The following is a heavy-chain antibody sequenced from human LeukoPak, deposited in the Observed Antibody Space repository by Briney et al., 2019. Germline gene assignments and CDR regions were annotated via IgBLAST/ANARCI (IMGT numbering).Heavy chain of an antibody. D-gene: IGHD6-19*01. J-gene: IGHJ4*02. CDR2: IYNSGNT. Sequence: SSETLSLTCNVSGDSISNYYWSWIRQPPGEGLEWIGYIYNSGNTNYNPSLKSRVTISEDTSKNQFSLKLSSVTAADTAVYYCARTVHYSSGWSPTYYFDYWGQGTLVTVSS. V-gene: IGHV4-59*01. CDR3: ARTVHYSSGWSPTYYFDY. CDR1: GDSISNYY.